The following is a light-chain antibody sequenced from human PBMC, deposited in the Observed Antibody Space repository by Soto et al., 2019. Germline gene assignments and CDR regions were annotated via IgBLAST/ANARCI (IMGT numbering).Light chain of an antibody. CDR3: SSYAGSSNV. Sequence: QSALTQPPSASGSPGQSVDISCTGTSSDVGGYNYVSWYQQHPGKAPKLMSYEVNKRPSGVPDRFSGSKSGNTASLTVSGLHAEDEADYYCSSYAGSSNVFGTGTKLTVL. J-gene: IGLJ1*01. CDR1: SSDVGGYNY. V-gene: IGLV2-8*01. CDR2: EVN.